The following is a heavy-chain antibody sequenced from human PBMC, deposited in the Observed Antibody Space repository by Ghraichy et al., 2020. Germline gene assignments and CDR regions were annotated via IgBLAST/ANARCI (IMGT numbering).Heavy chain of an antibody. CDR2: ISDSGGTP. Sequence: GGSLRLSCAASGFTFSFYAMNWVRQAPGKGLEWVSTISDSGGTPYYADSVKGRFTISRDNSKNMLYLQMNSLRVDDTAVYYCAKSRSGDYTYSYGLDVWGQGTTVSVSS. CDR1: GFTFSFYA. D-gene: IGHD3-22*01. J-gene: IGHJ6*02. V-gene: IGHV3-23*01. CDR3: AKSRSGDYTYSYGLDV.